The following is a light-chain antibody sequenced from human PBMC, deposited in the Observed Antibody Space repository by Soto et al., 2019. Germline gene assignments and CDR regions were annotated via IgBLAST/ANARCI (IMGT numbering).Light chain of an antibody. CDR1: QGISNY. V-gene: IGKV1-27*01. CDR2: GAF. CDR3: QQYNNWPS. J-gene: IGKJ5*01. Sequence: DIQMTQSPSSLSASVGDRVTITCRASQGISNYLAWYQQKPGKVPKLLIYGAFTRATGIPARFSGSGSGTEFTLTISSLQSEDFAIYYCQQYNNWPSFGQGTRLEIK.